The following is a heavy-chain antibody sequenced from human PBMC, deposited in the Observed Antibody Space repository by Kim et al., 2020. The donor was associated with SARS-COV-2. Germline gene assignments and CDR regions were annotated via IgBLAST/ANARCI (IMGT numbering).Heavy chain of an antibody. V-gene: IGHV1-3*01. Sequence: YSQQFQGRVTITRVTSASTAYMELSSLRSEDTAVYYCARGGSGSYLVDPWGQGTLVTVSS. D-gene: IGHD3-10*01. CDR3: ARGGSGSYLVDP. J-gene: IGHJ5*02.